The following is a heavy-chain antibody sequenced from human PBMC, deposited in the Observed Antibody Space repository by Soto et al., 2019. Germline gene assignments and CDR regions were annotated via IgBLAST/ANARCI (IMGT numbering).Heavy chain of an antibody. CDR2: INGDGSST. J-gene: IGHJ4*02. D-gene: IGHD6-19*01. CDR1: GFAFSSYY. CDR3: AREGRGSGWRNDY. V-gene: IGHV3-74*01. Sequence: PGGSLRLSCGASGFAFSSYYMHWVRQAPGKGLVWVSRINGDGSSTNYADSVKGRFTISRDNAKNTLYLQMNSLRAEDTAVYYCAREGRGSGWRNDYWGQGT.